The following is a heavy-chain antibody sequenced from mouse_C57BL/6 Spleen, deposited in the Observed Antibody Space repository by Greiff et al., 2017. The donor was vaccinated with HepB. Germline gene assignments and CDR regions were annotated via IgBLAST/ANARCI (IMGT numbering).Heavy chain of an antibody. CDR2: IYPGDGDT. CDR1: GYAFSSPW. V-gene: IGHV1-82*01. CDR3: ARGNGYDVGWFAY. J-gene: IGHJ3*01. D-gene: IGHD2-2*01. Sequence: VQLQQSGPELVKPGASVKISCKASGYAFSSPWMNWVKQRPGKGLEWIGRIYPGDGDTNYNGQFKGKATLTADKSSSTAYMQLSSLTSEDSAVYFCARGNGYDVGWFAYWGQGTLVTVSA.